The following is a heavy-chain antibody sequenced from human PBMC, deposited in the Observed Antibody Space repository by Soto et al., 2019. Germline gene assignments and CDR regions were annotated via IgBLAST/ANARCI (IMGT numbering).Heavy chain of an antibody. V-gene: IGHV4-39*01. D-gene: IGHD3-22*01. Sequence: SETLSLTCTVSGGSISSSSYYWGWIRQPPGKGLEWIGSIYYSGSTYYNPSLKSRVTISVDTSKNQFSLKLSSVTAADTAVYYCARVEYYDSSGSSHYFSGYGGQGTLVTVSS. CDR1: GGSISSSSYY. CDR2: IYYSGST. J-gene: IGHJ4*02. CDR3: ARVEYYDSSGSSHYFSGY.